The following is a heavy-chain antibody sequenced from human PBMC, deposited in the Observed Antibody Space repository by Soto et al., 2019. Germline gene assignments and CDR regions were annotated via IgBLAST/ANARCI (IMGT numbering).Heavy chain of an antibody. J-gene: IGHJ6*02. CDR2: ISSRSDI. CDR1: GFTFSTYS. Sequence: GSLRLSCVGSGFTFSTYSINWVRQAPGKGLEWVSSISSRSDIYYADSVKGRFTISRDNAKNSVSLQMNSLRAEDTAVYYCSREYTACPLDYGFDVWGQGTTVTVSS. CDR3: SREYTACPLDYGFDV. V-gene: IGHV3-21*01. D-gene: IGHD2-2*02.